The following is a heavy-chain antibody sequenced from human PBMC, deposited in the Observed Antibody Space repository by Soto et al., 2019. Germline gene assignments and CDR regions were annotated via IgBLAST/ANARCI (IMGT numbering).Heavy chain of an antibody. Sequence: ETLSLTCTVSGGSISSYYWSWIRQPPGKGLEWIGYIYYSGSTNYNPSLKSRVTISVDTSKNQFSLKLSSVTAADTAVYYCARVISYDSSGYYLYYFDYWGQGTLVTVSS. D-gene: IGHD3-22*01. J-gene: IGHJ4*02. CDR3: ARVISYDSSGYYLYYFDY. CDR2: IYYSGST. CDR1: GGSISSYY. V-gene: IGHV4-59*01.